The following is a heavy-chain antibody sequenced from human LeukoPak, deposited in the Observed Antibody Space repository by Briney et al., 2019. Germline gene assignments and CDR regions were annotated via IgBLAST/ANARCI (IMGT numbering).Heavy chain of an antibody. CDR1: GGTFISYA. J-gene: IGHJ6*02. Sequence: ASVKVSCKASGGTFISYAISWVRQAPGQGLEWMGGIIPIFGTANYAQKFQGRVTITADESTSTAYMELSSLRSEDTAVYYCAGLQTYYYYGMDVWGQGTTVTVSS. CDR2: IIPIFGTA. CDR3: AGLQTYYYYGMDV. V-gene: IGHV1-69*13.